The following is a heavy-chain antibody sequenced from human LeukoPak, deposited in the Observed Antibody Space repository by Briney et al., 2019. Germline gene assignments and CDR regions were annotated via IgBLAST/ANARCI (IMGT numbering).Heavy chain of an antibody. V-gene: IGHV4-61*08. CDR3: ARDRPPTPMRDCSSTSCYAFDI. CDR2: IYYSGST. J-gene: IGHJ3*02. CDR1: GGSISSGGYS. D-gene: IGHD2-2*01. Sequence: ASQTLSLTCAVSGGSISSGGYSWSWIRQPPGKGLEWIGYIYYSGSTNYNPSLKSRVTISVDTSKNQFSLKLSSVTAADTAVYYCARDRPPTPMRDCSSTSCYAFDIWGQGTMVTVSS.